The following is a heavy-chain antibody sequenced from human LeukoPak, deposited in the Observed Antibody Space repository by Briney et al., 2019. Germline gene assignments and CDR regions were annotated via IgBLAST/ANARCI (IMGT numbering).Heavy chain of an antibody. Sequence: PGGSLRLSCAASGFIFSGYGMHWVRQAPGKGLEWVAFIRYDGSNEYYADSVKGRFTISRDNSKNTLYLQMNSLRAEDTAVYYCAKDTYHYDSSGYYTLDYWGQGTLVTVSS. CDR1: GFIFSGYG. V-gene: IGHV3-30*02. CDR2: IRYDGSNE. CDR3: AKDTYHYDSSGYYTLDY. J-gene: IGHJ4*02. D-gene: IGHD3-22*01.